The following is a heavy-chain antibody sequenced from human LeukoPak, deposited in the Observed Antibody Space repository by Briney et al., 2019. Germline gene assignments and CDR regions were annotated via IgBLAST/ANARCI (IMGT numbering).Heavy chain of an antibody. V-gene: IGHV4-59*01. Sequence: PSETLSLTCSVSGGSISSYYWSWIRQPPGKGLEWIGYIYYIGSTTYNPSLKSRVTISVDTSKNQFSLKLSSVTAADTAVYYCARGRGYSYGYSAFDIWGQGTLVTVSS. J-gene: IGHJ3*02. D-gene: IGHD5-18*01. CDR3: ARGRGYSYGYSAFDI. CDR1: GGSISSYY. CDR2: IYYIGST.